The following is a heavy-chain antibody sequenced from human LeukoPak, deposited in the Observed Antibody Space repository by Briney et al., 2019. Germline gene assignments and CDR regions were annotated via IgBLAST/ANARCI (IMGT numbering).Heavy chain of an antibody. CDR1: VGTFTSYA. V-gene: IGHV1-69*04. Sequence: SVTVSCTASVGTFTSYAISWVRQAPGQGREWMGRIIPILGIANYAQKFQGRVTITADKSTSPAYMELSSLRSEDTAVYYCARVDTAMVIDYWGQGTLVTVTS. CDR3: ARVDTAMVIDY. D-gene: IGHD5-18*01. CDR2: IIPILGIA. J-gene: IGHJ4*02.